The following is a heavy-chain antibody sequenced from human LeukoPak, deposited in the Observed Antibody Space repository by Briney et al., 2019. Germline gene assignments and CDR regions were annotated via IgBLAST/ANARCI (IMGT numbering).Heavy chain of an antibody. CDR3: TRPSTPGVDYYYMDV. Sequence: GGSLKLSCAASGFTFSGSAMHWVRRASGKGLEWVARIRSKANSYATAYAASVKGRFTISRDDSKNTAYLQMNSLKTEDTAVYYCTRPSTPGVDYYYMDVWGKGTTVTVSS. CDR1: GFTFSGSA. J-gene: IGHJ6*03. V-gene: IGHV3-73*01. CDR2: IRSKANSYAT. D-gene: IGHD5/OR15-5a*01.